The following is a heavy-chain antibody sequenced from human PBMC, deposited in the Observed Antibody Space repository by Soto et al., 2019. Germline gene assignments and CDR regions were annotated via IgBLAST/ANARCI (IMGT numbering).Heavy chain of an antibody. CDR3: AILPALTPPYNWFDP. J-gene: IGHJ5*02. CDR2: IYPGDSDT. V-gene: IGHV5-51*01. CDR1: GYSFTSYW. D-gene: IGHD3-3*02. Sequence: PGESLKISCKGSGYSFTSYWIGWVRQMPGKGLEWMGIIYPGDSDTRYSPSFQGQVTISADKSISTAYLQWSSLKASDTAMYYFAILPALTPPYNWFDPWGQGTLVTVSS.